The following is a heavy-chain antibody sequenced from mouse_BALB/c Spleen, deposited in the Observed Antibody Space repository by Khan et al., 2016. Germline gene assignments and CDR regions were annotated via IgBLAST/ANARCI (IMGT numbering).Heavy chain of an antibody. D-gene: IGHD1-1*01. CDR3: ARGYFASRGYFDY. CDR2: INTYTGEP. J-gene: IGHJ2*01. CDR1: GYTFTNFG. V-gene: IGHV9-1*02. Sequence: IQLVQSGPELKKPGETVKISCKASGYTFTNFGLNWVKQAPGKGLKWMGWINTYTGEPTYADDFKGRFAFSLETSASTAYLQINNLKNEDMATYFCARGYFASRGYFDYWGQGTTLTVSS.